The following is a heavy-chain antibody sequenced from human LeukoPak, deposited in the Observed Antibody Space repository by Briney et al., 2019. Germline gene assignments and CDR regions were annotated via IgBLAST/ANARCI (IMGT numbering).Heavy chain of an antibody. CDR2: INHIGIT. V-gene: IGHV4-34*01. CDR1: GGSFSGYY. J-gene: IGHJ3*02. D-gene: IGHD4-17*01. Sequence: SETLSLTCAVYGGSFSGYYWSWIRQPPGEGLEWIGEINHIGITKYSPSLKSRVTISVDTSKTQFSLKLTSVTAADTTVYYCARGDYGEVRAFDIWGQGTMVTVAS. CDR3: ARGDYGEVRAFDI.